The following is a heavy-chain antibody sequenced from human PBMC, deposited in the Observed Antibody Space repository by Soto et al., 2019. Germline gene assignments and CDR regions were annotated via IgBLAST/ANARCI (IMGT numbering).Heavy chain of an antibody. CDR3: ARSIGFTSSWDY. D-gene: IGHD6-13*01. CDR1: GGSISTYD. J-gene: IGHJ4*02. V-gene: IGHV4-59*08. CDR2: IFYSGSS. Sequence: SETLSLTSTVSGGSISTYDWNWIRQPPGKGLEWIGYIFYSGSSNYNPSLKSRVTISVDTSKNQFSLKLSSVTAADTAVYYCARSIGFTSSWDYWGQGALVTVSS.